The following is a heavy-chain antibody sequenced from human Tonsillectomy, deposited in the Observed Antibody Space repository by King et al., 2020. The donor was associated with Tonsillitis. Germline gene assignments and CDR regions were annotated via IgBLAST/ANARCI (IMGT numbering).Heavy chain of an antibody. J-gene: IGHJ4*02. CDR3: AKEDLSHPVHFDS. V-gene: IGHV3-23*04. CDR1: GFTFRTYA. CDR2: ISTSGGST. D-gene: IGHD2-8*01. Sequence: EVQLVESGGGLVQPGGSLRLSCAASGFTFRTYAMSWVRQAPGKGLEWVSGISTSGGSTYYADSVKGRFTISRDNSKNTLYLQMSSLRAEDTAIYFCAKEDLSHPVHFDSWGQGTLVTVSS.